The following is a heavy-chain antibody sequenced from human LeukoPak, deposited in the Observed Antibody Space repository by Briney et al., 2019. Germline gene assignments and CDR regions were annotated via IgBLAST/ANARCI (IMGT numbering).Heavy chain of an antibody. CDR3: VREGDVCTEPPG. Sequence: SETLSLTCSVSGGSVSRGGYYWTWIRQHPEKGLEWIGNIHYSGRTQYNPSLKSRASLSVDTSKNQFSLRVTSVTVADTAVYYCVREGDVCTEPPGWGQGILVTVSS. CDR1: GGSVSRGGYY. J-gene: IGHJ1*01. D-gene: IGHD3-16*01. V-gene: IGHV4-31*02. CDR2: IHYSGRT.